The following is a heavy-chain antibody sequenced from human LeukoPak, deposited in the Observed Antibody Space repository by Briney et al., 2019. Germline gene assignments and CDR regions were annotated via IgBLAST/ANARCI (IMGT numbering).Heavy chain of an antibody. J-gene: IGHJ6*03. Sequence: ASVKVSCKASGNIFTSYKINWVRQATGQGLEWMGWMKPNSGNTGYAQKFQGRVTVTRSTSISTAYMELSSLRSEDTAVYYCARGEPYMDVWGKGTTVAVSS. CDR1: GNIFTSYK. CDR3: ARGEPYMDV. D-gene: IGHD1-14*01. V-gene: IGHV1-8*01. CDR2: MKPNSGNT.